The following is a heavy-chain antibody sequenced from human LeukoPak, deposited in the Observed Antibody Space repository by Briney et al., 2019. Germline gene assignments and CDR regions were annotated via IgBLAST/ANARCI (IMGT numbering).Heavy chain of an antibody. CDR1: GFTFSSYG. J-gene: IGHJ4*02. D-gene: IGHD2-2*01. CDR3: AKVKLGYCSSTSCEGFDY. Sequence: PGGSLRLSCAASGFTFSSYGTHWVRQAPGKGLEWVAVISYDGSNKYYADSVKGRFTISRDNSKNTLYLQMNSLRAEDTAVYYCAKVKLGYCSSTSCEGFDYWGQGTLVTVSS. V-gene: IGHV3-30*18. CDR2: ISYDGSNK.